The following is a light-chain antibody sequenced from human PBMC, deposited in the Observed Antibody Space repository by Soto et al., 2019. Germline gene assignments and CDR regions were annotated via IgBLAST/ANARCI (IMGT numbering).Light chain of an antibody. CDR2: LGS. Sequence: DLVMTQSPLSLPVTPGEPASISCRSSQSLLHSNGYNYLDWYLQKPGQSPQLLIYLGSNRASGVPDRFSGSGSGTDFTLKISRVEAEDVGVYYCMQALHAWTFGQGTKVEIK. CDR3: MQALHAWT. CDR1: QSLLHSNGYNY. V-gene: IGKV2-28*01. J-gene: IGKJ1*01.